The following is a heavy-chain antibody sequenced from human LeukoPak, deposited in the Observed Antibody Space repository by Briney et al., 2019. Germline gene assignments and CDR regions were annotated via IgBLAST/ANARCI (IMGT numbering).Heavy chain of an antibody. Sequence: SVKVSRKASGYTFTGYYMHWVRQAPGQGLEWMGWIKPNSGGTNYAQKFQGRVTMTRDTSISTAYMELSRLRSDDTAVYYCARGPFDYGDMSPWGQGTLVTVSS. J-gene: IGHJ4*02. D-gene: IGHD4-17*01. CDR3: ARGPFDYGDMSP. V-gene: IGHV1-2*02. CDR2: IKPNSGGT. CDR1: GYTFTGYY.